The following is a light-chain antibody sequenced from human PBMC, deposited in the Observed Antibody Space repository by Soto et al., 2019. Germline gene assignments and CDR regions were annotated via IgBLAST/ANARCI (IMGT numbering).Light chain of an antibody. CDR2: LDSDGSH. Sequence: QLVLTQSPSASASLGASVKLTCTLSSGHSSYAIAWHQQQPEKAPRYLMKLDSDGSHTKGDAIPDRFSGSSSGAARYLPISSLQSEDEADYYCQTWGTGIHVVFGGGTKLTVL. CDR1: SGHSSYA. J-gene: IGLJ2*01. V-gene: IGLV4-69*01. CDR3: QTWGTGIHVV.